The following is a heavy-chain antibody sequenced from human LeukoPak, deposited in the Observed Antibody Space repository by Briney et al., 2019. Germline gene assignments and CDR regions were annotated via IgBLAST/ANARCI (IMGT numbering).Heavy chain of an antibody. J-gene: IGHJ4*02. D-gene: IGHD6-19*01. CDR1: GFIFSTYG. Sequence: GRCLRLSCEASGFIFSTYGMHWVRQAPGKGLVWVAVIWYDGSNKYYADSVKGRFTISRDNSKNTLYLQMSSLRAEDTAVYYCLREKSGYTNGWYLFDYWGQGTLVTVSS. CDR2: IWYDGSNK. V-gene: IGHV3-33*01. CDR3: LREKSGYTNGWYLFDY.